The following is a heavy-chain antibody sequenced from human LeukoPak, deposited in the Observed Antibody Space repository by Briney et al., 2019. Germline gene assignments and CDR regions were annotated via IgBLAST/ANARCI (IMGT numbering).Heavy chain of an antibody. D-gene: IGHD3-10*01. CDR3: ARGRRGLYFDY. CDR2: IKQDGSEK. Sequence: PGGSLRLSCAASGFTFSSDWMSWVRQAPGKGLEWVANIKQDGSEKYYVDSVKGRFTISRDNAKNSLYLQMNSLRAEDTAVYYCARGRRGLYFDYWGQGTLVTVSS. CDR1: GFTFSSDW. V-gene: IGHV3-7*01. J-gene: IGHJ4*02.